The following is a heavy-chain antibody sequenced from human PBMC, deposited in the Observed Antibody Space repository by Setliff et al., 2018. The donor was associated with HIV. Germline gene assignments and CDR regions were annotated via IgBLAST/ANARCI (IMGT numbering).Heavy chain of an antibody. D-gene: IGHD3-10*01. J-gene: IGHJ4*02. CDR3: ARVGGFFGEARPPPDY. CDR2: IYTGGSP. V-gene: IGHV4-61*09. CDR1: GGSISSGRYY. Sequence: PSETLSLTCTVSGGSISSGRYYWSWIRQPAGKGLEWIGHIYTGGSPNYNPSLMSRVIISIDTSKDQLSLKLNSVTAADTAVYYCARVGGFFGEARPPPDYWGQGALVTVSS.